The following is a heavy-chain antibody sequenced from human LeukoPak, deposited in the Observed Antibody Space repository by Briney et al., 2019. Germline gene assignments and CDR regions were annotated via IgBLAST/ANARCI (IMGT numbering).Heavy chain of an antibody. V-gene: IGHV4-59*01. Sequence: TPSETLSLTCTVSGGSFSRYYWSWIRQPPGKGLEWIGYIYYSGSTNYNPSLKSRVTISVDTSKNQFSLKLSSVTAADTAVYYCARVVLERTTWARNDYYMDVWGKGTTVTVSS. J-gene: IGHJ6*03. D-gene: IGHD5-24*01. CDR2: IYYSGST. CDR3: ARVVLERTTWARNDYYMDV. CDR1: GGSFSRYY.